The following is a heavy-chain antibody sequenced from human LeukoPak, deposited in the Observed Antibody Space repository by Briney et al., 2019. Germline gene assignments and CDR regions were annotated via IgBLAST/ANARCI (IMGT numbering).Heavy chain of an antibody. CDR2: AYYRGST. CDR1: GDSISSNSDY. D-gene: IGHD3-10*01. Sequence: SETLSLTCTVSGDSISSNSDYWGWIRQPPGKGLEWIGSAYYRGSTDYNPSIKSRVTISVDTSKNQFSLKLSSVTAADTAVYYCARAPRSRGSGMDYWGQGTLVTVSS. CDR3: ARAPRSRGSGMDY. V-gene: IGHV4-39*07. J-gene: IGHJ4*02.